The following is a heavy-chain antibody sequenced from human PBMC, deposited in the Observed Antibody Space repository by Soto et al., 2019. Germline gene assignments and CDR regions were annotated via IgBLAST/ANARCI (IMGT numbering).Heavy chain of an antibody. Sequence: QLQLQESGPGLVKPSETLSLTCTVSGGSIRSTSYYWGWIRQPPGKGLEWIESIYYSGSTYYNPSLKSRVTISVDTPKNRFSLNLSSVTAADTAVYYCEGGYDSSVFDIWGQGTMVTVSS. V-gene: IGHV4-39*01. J-gene: IGHJ3*02. D-gene: IGHD6-13*01. CDR3: EGGYDSSVFDI. CDR2: IYYSGST. CDR1: GGSIRSTSYY.